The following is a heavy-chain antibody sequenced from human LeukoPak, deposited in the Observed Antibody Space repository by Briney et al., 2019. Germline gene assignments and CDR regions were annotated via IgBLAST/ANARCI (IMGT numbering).Heavy chain of an antibody. CDR3: ARDYYDSIGYYGWFDP. CDR2: IYSGGST. Sequence: GGSLRLSCAASGFTVSSNYMSWVRQAPGKGLEWVSVIYSGGSTYYADSVKGRFTISRDNSKNTLYLQMNSLRAEDTAVYYCARDYYDSIGYYGWFDPWGQGTLVTVSS. J-gene: IGHJ5*02. V-gene: IGHV3-66*01. D-gene: IGHD3-22*01. CDR1: GFTVSSNY.